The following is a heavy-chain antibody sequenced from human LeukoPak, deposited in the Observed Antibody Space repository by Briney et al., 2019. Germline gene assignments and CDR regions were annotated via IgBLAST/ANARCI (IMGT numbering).Heavy chain of an antibody. V-gene: IGHV3-33*01. CDR2: IWYDGIEK. Sequence: RSLRLSCAASGFTFSSFGMHWVRQAPGKGLEWEALIWYDGIEKSYADSVKGRFTISRDNSKNTLYLQMNSLRAEDTAVYYCARPSSSSGWSEFDSWGQGTLVIVSS. D-gene: IGHD6-19*01. J-gene: IGHJ4*02. CDR1: GFTFSSFG. CDR3: ARPSSSSGWSEFDS.